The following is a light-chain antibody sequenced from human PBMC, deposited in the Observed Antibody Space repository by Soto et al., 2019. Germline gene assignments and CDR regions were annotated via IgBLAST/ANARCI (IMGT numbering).Light chain of an antibody. CDR2: SDN. Sequence: QSVLTQPPSASGTPGQRVTISCSGSNSNIGRNTVNWYQQFPGAAPNLLIHSDNQRPSGVPDRFSGSRSGTSASLAISGLQSEHEADYYCAAWDESPNVPVFGGGTKLTVL. CDR1: NSNIGRNT. V-gene: IGLV1-44*01. J-gene: IGLJ3*02. CDR3: AAWDESPNVPV.